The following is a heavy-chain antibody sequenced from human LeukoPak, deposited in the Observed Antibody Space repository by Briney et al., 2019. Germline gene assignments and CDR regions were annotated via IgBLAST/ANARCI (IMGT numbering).Heavy chain of an antibody. V-gene: IGHV1-69*13. D-gene: IGHD5-18*01. CDR1: GGTFSSYA. CDR3: AYSVYSYGWYYYYGMDV. CDR2: IIPIFGTA. Sequence: GASVKVSCKASGGTFSSYAISWVRQAPGQGLEWMGGIIPIFGTANYAQKFQGRVTITADESTSTAYMELSSLRSEDTAVYYSAYSVYSYGWYYYYGMDVWGQGTTVTVSS. J-gene: IGHJ6*02.